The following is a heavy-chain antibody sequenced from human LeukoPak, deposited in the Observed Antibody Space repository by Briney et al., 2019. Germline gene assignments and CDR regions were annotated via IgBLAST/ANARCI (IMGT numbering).Heavy chain of an antibody. CDR1: GGSFSGYY. CDR3: ARVRYCSSTSCP. D-gene: IGHD2-2*01. Sequence: SETLSLTCAVYGGSFSGYYWSWIRQPPGKGLEWIGEINHSGSTNYNPSLKRRVTISVGTSKNQFSLKLRSVTAADTAVYYCARVRYCSSTSCPWGKGTTVTVSS. J-gene: IGHJ6*04. V-gene: IGHV4-34*01. CDR2: INHSGST.